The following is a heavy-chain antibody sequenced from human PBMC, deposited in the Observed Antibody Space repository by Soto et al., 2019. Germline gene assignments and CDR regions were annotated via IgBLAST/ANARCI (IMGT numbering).Heavy chain of an antibody. CDR2: ISYDGSNK. Sequence: QLVESGGGGVQPGRSLRLSCAASVFTFRSFGMHWVRQAPGKGLEWVALISYDGSNKYYADSVKGRFTISRDNSKNPLYLQMNSLSAEATAVYYCAKDQRWELLDYYYGGDVWGRWTTVTVSS. CDR1: VFTFRSFG. CDR3: AKDQRWELLDYYYGGDV. V-gene: IGHV3-30*18. D-gene: IGHD1-26*01. J-gene: IGHJ6*02.